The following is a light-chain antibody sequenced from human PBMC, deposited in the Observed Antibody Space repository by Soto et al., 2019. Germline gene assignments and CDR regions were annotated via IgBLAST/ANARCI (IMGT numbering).Light chain of an antibody. CDR1: SSDVGGYNY. CDR2: EVS. J-gene: IGLJ1*01. Sequence: QSALTQPASVSGSPGQSITISCTGTSSDVGGYNYVSWYQQHPGKAPKLMIYEVSNRPSGVSNRFSGSKSGNTASLNISGLLAEDEVDYYCSSYTSSSTPDVFGTGTKLTVL. V-gene: IGLV2-14*01. CDR3: SSYTSSSTPDV.